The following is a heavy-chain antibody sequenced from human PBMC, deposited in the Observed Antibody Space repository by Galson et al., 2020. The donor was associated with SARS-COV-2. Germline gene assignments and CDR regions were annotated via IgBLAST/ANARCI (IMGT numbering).Heavy chain of an antibody. Sequence: ASETLSLTCVVSGDFIKSSTYYWGWIRQPPGKGLEWIGNIHHTGSTYSNASLKSRVTISVDTSKNQISLRLRSVTASDTAVYYCARRRMTVLLGEYYYYGVDVWGQGTTVTVSS. V-gene: IGHV4-39*01. J-gene: IGHJ6*02. D-gene: IGHD3-10*01. CDR1: GDFIKSSTYY. CDR3: ARRRMTVLLGEYYYYGVDV. CDR2: IHHTGST.